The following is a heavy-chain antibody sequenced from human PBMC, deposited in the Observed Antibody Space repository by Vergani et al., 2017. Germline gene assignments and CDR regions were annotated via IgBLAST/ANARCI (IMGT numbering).Heavy chain of an antibody. V-gene: IGHV3-30*02. CDR2: IRYDVSSE. CDR1: GFTLNTYG. D-gene: IGHD3-16*01. J-gene: IGHJ6*02. Sequence: QVQILQSGGGVVQPGGSLRLSCTLSGFTLNTYGIHWVRQAPGKGLGWVSFIRYDVSSEYYGDSVKGRFTISREKSQDTVNLQMNSLRTEDTAVYFCANSVIAGNGGVAYFGMDVWGRGTTVTVSS. CDR3: ANSVIAGNGGVAYFGMDV.